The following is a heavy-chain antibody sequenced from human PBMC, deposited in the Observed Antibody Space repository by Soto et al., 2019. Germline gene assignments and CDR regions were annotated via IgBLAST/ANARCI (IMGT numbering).Heavy chain of an antibody. CDR1: GFTFNSYG. CDR3: ASSRGGGEPFVDY. Sequence: QVQLVESGGGVVQPGRSLRLSCAASGFTFNSYGMHWVRQAPGKGLEWVAVIWYDGTNKYYADSVKGRFTISRDNSNNTLYRQMNSLRAEDTAVYYCASSRGGGEPFVDYWGQGTLVTVSS. CDR2: IWYDGTNK. J-gene: IGHJ4*02. V-gene: IGHV3-33*01. D-gene: IGHD3-10*01.